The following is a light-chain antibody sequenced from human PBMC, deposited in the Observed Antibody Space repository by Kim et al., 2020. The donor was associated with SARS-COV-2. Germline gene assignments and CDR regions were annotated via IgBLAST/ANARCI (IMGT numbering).Light chain of an antibody. V-gene: IGKV1-39*01. CDR3: QHSTSVPFT. CDR2: AAS. Sequence: DIQMTQSPSSLSASVVDRVTITCRASRRIGTYLIWYRKKPGEATKLMIYAASSLQSGVPSRFSGSESGTDFTLTISSLQPEDCETYYCQHSTSVPFTFGPETEVDIK. J-gene: IGKJ3*01. CDR1: RRIGTY.